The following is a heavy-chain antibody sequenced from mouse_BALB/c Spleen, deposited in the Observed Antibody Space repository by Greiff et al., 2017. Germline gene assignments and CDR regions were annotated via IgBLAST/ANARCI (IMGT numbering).Heavy chain of an antibody. Sequence: EVMLVESGGGLVKPGGSLKLSCAASGFAFSSYDMSWVRQTPEKRLEWVAYISSGGGSTYYPDTVKGRFTISRDNAKNTLYLQMSSLKSEDTAMYYCARHSYYDYVHYAMDYWGQGTSVTVSS. J-gene: IGHJ4*01. D-gene: IGHD2-4*01. V-gene: IGHV5-12-1*01. CDR2: ISSGGGST. CDR3: ARHSYYDYVHYAMDY. CDR1: GFAFSSYD.